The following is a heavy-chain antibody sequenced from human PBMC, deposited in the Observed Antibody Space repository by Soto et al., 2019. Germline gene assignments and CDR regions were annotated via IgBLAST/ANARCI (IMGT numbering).Heavy chain of an antibody. J-gene: IGHJ4*02. D-gene: IGHD5-12*01. CDR3: ARDGRNGYKD. Sequence: SETLSLTCTVSGGSISSGDNFWSWIRQPPGKSLEWIGYIYYSGSTYYNPSLKSRVTISMHTSKNQFSLMLSSVTAADTAVYYCARDGRNGYKDWGQGTPVTVSS. V-gene: IGHV4-30-4*01. CDR1: GGSISSGDNF. CDR2: IYYSGST.